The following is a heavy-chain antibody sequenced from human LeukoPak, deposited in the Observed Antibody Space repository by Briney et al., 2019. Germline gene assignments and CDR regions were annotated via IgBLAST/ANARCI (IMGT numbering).Heavy chain of an antibody. CDR1: GFTFSSYW. V-gene: IGHV3-74*01. CDR3: AKHGYCSGISCFFDF. D-gene: IGHD2-2*03. J-gene: IGHJ4*02. CDR2: INSDGSST. Sequence: GGSLRLSCAASGFTFSSYWMHWVRQAPGKGLVWVSRINSDGSSTNYADSVKGRFTISRDNAKNTLYLQMNSLRAEDTALYYCAKHGYCSGISCFFDFWGQGTQVTVSS.